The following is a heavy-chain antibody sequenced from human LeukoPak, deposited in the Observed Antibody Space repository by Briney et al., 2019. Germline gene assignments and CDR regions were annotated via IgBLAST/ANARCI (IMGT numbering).Heavy chain of an antibody. J-gene: IGHJ1*01. CDR2: IYPNDSDT. V-gene: IGHV5-51*01. D-gene: IGHD1-26*01. CDR1: GYTFTNYW. CDR3: ARSAGGCYWAYFPH. Sequence: GESLKISCKGSGYTFTNYWIGWVRQMPGKGLEWMGIIYPNDSDTRYSPSFQGQVTISADKSISTAYLQWTSLKASDTAMYYCARSAGGCYWAYFPHWGQGTLVTVSS.